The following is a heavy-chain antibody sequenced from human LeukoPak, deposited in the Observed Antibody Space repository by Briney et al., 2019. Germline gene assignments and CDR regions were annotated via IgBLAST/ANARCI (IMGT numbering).Heavy chain of an antibody. CDR3: ARYLYYYDCSGYSS. D-gene: IGHD3-22*01. Sequence: RSGGSLRLSCAASGFTFDDYGMSRVRQAPGKGLERVSGINWNGGSTGYADSVKGRFTISRDNAKNSLYLQMNSLRAEDTALYYCARYLYYYDCSGYSSWGQGTLVTVSS. CDR2: INWNGGST. V-gene: IGHV3-20*04. J-gene: IGHJ5*02. CDR1: GFTFDDYG.